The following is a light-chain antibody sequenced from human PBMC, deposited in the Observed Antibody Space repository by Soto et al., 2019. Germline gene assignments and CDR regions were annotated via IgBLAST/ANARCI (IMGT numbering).Light chain of an antibody. CDR2: DAS. Sequence: EIVLTQSPATLSLSPAERATLSCRASQSVGTYLAWYQQKPGQAPRLLIYDASNRATGIPARFSGSGSGTDFTLTISGLEPEDFAVYYCQQRTNWPPLTFGGGTKVEIK. CDR1: QSVGTY. J-gene: IGKJ4*01. V-gene: IGKV3-11*01. CDR3: QQRTNWPPLT.